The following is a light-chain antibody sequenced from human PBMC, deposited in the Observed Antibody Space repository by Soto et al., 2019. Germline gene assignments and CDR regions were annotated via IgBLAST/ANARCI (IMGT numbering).Light chain of an antibody. CDR3: AAWDDSLNGVL. CDR2: SNN. V-gene: IGLV1-44*01. CDR1: SSNIGARYD. J-gene: IGLJ2*01. Sequence: QSALTQPPSVSGAPGQRVTISCTGSSSNIGARYDVHWYQCLPGTAPKLVVYSNNQRPSGVPDRFSGSKSGTSASLAIRGLQSEDEADYYCAAWDDSLNGVLFGGGTKLTVL.